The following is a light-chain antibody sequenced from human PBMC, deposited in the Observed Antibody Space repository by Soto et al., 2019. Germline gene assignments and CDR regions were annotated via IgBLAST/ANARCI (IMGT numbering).Light chain of an antibody. V-gene: IGLV1-40*01. CDR1: SSNIGAGYD. Sequence: QSVLTQPPSVSGAPGQRVTISCTGSSSNIGAGYDVHWYQQFPGTAPKLLIFGNSDRPSGVPDRFSGSKSGTSASLAITGLQAEDEADYCCQSYDSSLSTYVVGTGTKVTVL. CDR3: QSYDSSLSTYV. CDR2: GNS. J-gene: IGLJ1*01.